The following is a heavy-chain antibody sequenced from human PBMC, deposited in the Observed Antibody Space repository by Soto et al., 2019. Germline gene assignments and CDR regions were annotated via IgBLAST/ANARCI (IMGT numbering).Heavy chain of an antibody. CDR3: ATASAGYTFGFDS. V-gene: IGHV3-33*01. CDR1: GFTFSSYG. J-gene: IGHJ4*01. Sequence: LRLSFAASGFTFSSYGMHWVRQAPGKGLEWVAVIWYDGSNKYYADSVKGRFTISRDNSKNTLYLQMNSLRSDDTAMYYCATASAGYTFGFDSWGQGSLVTVSS. D-gene: IGHD5-12*01. CDR2: IWYDGSNK.